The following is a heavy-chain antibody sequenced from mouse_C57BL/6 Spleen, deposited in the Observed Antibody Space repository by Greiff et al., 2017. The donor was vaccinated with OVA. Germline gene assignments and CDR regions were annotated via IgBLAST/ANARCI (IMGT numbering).Heavy chain of an antibody. CDR2: IHPRSGNT. J-gene: IGHJ2*01. V-gene: IGHV1-81*01. CDR3: ARSRDGYYSDY. D-gene: IGHD2-3*01. CDR1: GYTFTSYG. Sequence: VQLQEPGAELARPGASVKLSCKASGYTFTSYGISWVKQRTGQGLEWIGEIHPRSGNTYYNEKFKGKATLTADKSSSTAYMELRSLTSEDSAVYFCARSRDGYYSDYWGQGTTLTVSS.